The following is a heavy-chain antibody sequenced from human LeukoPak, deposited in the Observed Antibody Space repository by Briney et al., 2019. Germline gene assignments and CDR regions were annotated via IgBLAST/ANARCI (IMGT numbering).Heavy chain of an antibody. CDR2: IIPIFGIA. V-gene: IGHV1-69*04. D-gene: IGHD2-2*02. J-gene: IGHJ5*02. CDR3: AREDCSSTSCYTGWFDP. CDR1: GGTFSSYA. Sequence: ASVKVSCKASGGTFSSYAISWVRQGPGQGLEWMGRIIPIFGIANYAQKFQGRVTITADKSTSTAYMELSSLRSEDTAVYYCAREDCSSTSCYTGWFDPWGQGTLVTVSS.